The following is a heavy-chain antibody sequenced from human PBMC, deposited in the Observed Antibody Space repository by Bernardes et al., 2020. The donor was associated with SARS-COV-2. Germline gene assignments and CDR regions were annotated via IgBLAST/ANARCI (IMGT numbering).Heavy chain of an antibody. CDR1: GFTFSDYY. J-gene: IGHJ4*02. Sequence: GGSLRLSCAASGFTFSDYYMSWIRQAPGKGLEWVSCISISSNTIYYADSVKGRFTISRDNAKNSLYLQMNSLRAEDTAVYYCARLPLTTFGVVTNYYFDNWGQGTLVTVSS. CDR2: ISISSNTI. V-gene: IGHV3-11*01. CDR3: ARLPLTTFGVVTNYYFDN. D-gene: IGHD3-3*01.